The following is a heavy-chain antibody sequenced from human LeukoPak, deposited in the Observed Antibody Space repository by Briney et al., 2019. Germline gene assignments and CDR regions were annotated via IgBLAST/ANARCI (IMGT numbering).Heavy chain of an antibody. V-gene: IGHV3-64*01. Sequence: PGGSLRLSCAASGFTFSSFAMHGVRQAPGKGLEYLSAISSNGGSTYYANSVKGRFTISRDNSKNTLFLQVGSLTAEDTAVYYCARALGYSSGWYTDYWGQGTLVTVSS. CDR2: ISSNGGST. D-gene: IGHD6-19*01. CDR1: GFTFSSFA. CDR3: ARALGYSSGWYTDY. J-gene: IGHJ4*02.